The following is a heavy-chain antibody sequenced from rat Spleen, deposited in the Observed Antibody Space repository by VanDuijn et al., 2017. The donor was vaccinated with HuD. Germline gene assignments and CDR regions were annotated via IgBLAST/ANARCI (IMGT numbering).Heavy chain of an antibody. CDR1: GFTFSNYG. CDR3: VKEANYGGLMDA. V-gene: IGHV5S13*01. J-gene: IGHJ4*01. Sequence: EVQLVESGGGLVQPGRSLKLSCAASGFTFSNYGMAWVRQTPTKGLEWVAYISTGGDNTYYSDSVRGRFTISRENAENTVYLQMNSLRSEDTATYYCVKEANYGGLMDAWGQGASVTVSS. CDR2: ISTGGDNT. D-gene: IGHD1-11*01.